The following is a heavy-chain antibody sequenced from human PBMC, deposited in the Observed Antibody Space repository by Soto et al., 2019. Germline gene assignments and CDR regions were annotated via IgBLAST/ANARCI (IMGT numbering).Heavy chain of an antibody. CDR1: GYTFTNFG. J-gene: IGHJ5*02. Sequence: GASVKVSCKASGYTFTNFGISWVRQAPGQGLERMGWISAYNGNTNYPQKFQGRVTMTTDTSTSTAYMEVRSLRSDDTAVYYCARVVGALGHWFDPWGQGTLVTVSS. D-gene: IGHD1-26*01. CDR3: ARVVGALGHWFDP. CDR2: ISAYNGNT. V-gene: IGHV1-18*01.